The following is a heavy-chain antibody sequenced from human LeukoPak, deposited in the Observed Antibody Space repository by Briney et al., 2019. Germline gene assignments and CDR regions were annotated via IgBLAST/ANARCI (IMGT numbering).Heavy chain of an antibody. CDR1: GYTFSGYY. Sequence: ASVKVSCKSSGYTFSGYYLHWVRQAPGQRPEWMGRIDPDSGGTHYGQKFQGRVTVTRDTSITTVYMELSGLTSDDTAVYYCARVPGPYTTSRFDFWGQGTLVTVSS. CDR3: ARVPGPYTTSRFDF. J-gene: IGHJ4*02. CDR2: IDPDSGGT. D-gene: IGHD2-2*02. V-gene: IGHV1-2*02.